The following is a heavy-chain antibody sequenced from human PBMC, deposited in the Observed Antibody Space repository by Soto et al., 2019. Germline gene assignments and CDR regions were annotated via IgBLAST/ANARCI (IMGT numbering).Heavy chain of an antibody. Sequence: EVQLLESGGGLVQPGGSLRLSCAASGFTFSSYAMSWVRQAPGKGLEWVSAISGSGGSTYYADSVKGRFTISRDNSKNTLYLQMNSLRAEDTAVYYCAKDWEGDYGDYGWFDPWGQGTLVTVSS. D-gene: IGHD4-17*01. CDR2: ISGSGGST. J-gene: IGHJ5*02. CDR1: GFTFSSYA. CDR3: AKDWEGDYGDYGWFDP. V-gene: IGHV3-23*01.